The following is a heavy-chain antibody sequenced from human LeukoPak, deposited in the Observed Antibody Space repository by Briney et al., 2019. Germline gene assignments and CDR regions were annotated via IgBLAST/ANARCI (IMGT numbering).Heavy chain of an antibody. CDR3: ARGYYDFWSGYPYYYYYGMDV. D-gene: IGHD3-3*01. J-gene: IGHJ6*02. Sequence: PGGSLRLSCAASGFTFSNYEMNWVRQAPGKGLEWVSSISSSSSYIYYADSVKGRFTISRDNAKNSLYLQMNSLRAEDTAVYYCARGYYDFWSGYPYYYYYGMDVWGQGTTVTVSS. V-gene: IGHV3-21*01. CDR1: GFTFSNYE. CDR2: ISSSSSYI.